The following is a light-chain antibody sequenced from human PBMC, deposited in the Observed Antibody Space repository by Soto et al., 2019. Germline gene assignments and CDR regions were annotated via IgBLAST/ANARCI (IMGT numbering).Light chain of an antibody. CDR3: QQYNTYFSLT. V-gene: IGKV1-5*03. CDR2: KTS. CDR1: QIXXTW. J-gene: IGKJ4*01. Sequence: DILMTQSPSFLSASVGDIVNIPCRASQIXXTWVPWYQQKPGKAPKLLIYKTSSXXSGVPSRFRGSGSGTEFTLTISGLQPEDFASYYCQQYNTYFSLTFGGGTKVDIK.